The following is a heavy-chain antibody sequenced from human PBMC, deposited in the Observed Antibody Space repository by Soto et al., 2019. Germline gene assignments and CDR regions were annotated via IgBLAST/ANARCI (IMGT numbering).Heavy chain of an antibody. Sequence: SETLSLTCTVSGVSIHNSHSFWGWIRQPPGKGLEFIGTVYYSGGAHYNSSLKSRVAISVDTANNQVSLRMRSRTAADTAVYYCGRVVEGATRHTDLDSWGQGTLVTVSS. CDR1: GVSIHNSHSF. CDR3: GRVVEGATRHTDLDS. D-gene: IGHD2-21*01. J-gene: IGHJ5*01. CDR2: VYYSGGA. V-gene: IGHV4-39*01.